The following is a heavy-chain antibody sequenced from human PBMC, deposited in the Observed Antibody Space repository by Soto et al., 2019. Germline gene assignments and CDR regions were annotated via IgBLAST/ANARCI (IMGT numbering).Heavy chain of an antibody. D-gene: IGHD5-12*01. CDR1: GFTFSTYS. V-gene: IGHV3-21*04. Sequence: GGSLRLSCAASGFTFSTYSMNWVRQAPGKGLEWVSCISSNSNYIYYADSVKGRFTISRDNAQNSLYLQMNSLRAEDTAVYYCARERREEIHDGYDIDYWGQGTLVTVSS. CDR2: ISSNSNYI. CDR3: ARERREEIHDGYDIDY. J-gene: IGHJ4*02.